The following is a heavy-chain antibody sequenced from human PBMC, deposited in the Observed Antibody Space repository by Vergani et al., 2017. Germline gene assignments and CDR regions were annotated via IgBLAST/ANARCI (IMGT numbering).Heavy chain of an antibody. CDR3: AKARGMRAVGSRGRYYYYGMDV. Sequence: EVQPLESGGGLVQPGGSLRLSCAASGFTLSSYAMSWVRQAPGKGLEWVSAISGCGGSTYHADTVKGRFTIPRDNSKNTLYLQMNRLRAEDTAVYYCAKARGMRAVGSRGRYYYYGMDVWGQGTTVTVSS. CDR1: GFTLSSYA. CDR2: ISGCGGST. D-gene: IGHD3-22*01. J-gene: IGHJ6*02. V-gene: IGHV3-23*01.